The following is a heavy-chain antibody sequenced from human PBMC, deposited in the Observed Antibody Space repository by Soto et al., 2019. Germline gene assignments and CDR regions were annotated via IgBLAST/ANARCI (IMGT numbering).Heavy chain of an antibody. J-gene: IGHJ3*02. CDR1: GGTFSSYA. V-gene: IGHV1-69*06. Sequence: SVKVSCKASGGTFSSYAISWVRQAPGQGLEWMGGIIPIFGTANYAQKFQGRVTITADKSTSTAYMELSSLSSEDTAVYYCARAVGATALGAFDIWGHGTMVTVSS. CDR2: IIPIFGTA. CDR3: ARAVGATALGAFDI. D-gene: IGHD1-26*01.